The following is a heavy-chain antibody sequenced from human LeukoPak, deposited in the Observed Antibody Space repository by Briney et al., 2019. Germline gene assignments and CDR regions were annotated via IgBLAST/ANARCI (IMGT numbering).Heavy chain of an antibody. D-gene: IGHD3-22*01. CDR1: GFTFSSYD. J-gene: IGHJ3*02. CDR3: AKDKDSSGHYHLGDAFDI. V-gene: IGHV3-30*18. Sequence: QPGRSLRLSCAASGFTFSSYDVHWVRQAPGKGLEWVADISYDGSNKYYADSVKGRFTISSDNAKNSLYLQMNSLSAEDTALYYCAKDKDSSGHYHLGDAFDIWGQGTMVTVSS. CDR2: ISYDGSNK.